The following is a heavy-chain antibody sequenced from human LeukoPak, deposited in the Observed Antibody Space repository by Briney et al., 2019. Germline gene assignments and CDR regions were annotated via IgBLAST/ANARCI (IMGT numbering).Heavy chain of an antibody. CDR1: GFTFSSYA. J-gene: IGHJ6*03. Sequence: PGGSLRLSCAASGFTFSSYAMSWVRRAPGQGPEWVSGITWNGGSADYAASVKGRFTISRDNARNSLYLQMNSLRDEDTALYYCVRGGGSIRHSYYYYVDVWGKGTSVTVSS. D-gene: IGHD2-15*01. CDR2: ITWNGGSA. V-gene: IGHV3-20*04. CDR3: VRGGGSIRHSYYYYVDV.